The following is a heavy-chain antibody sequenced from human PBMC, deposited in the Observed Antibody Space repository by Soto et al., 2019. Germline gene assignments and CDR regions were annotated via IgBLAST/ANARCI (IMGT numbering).Heavy chain of an antibody. CDR1: GFTFSGSA. CDR2: IRSKANSYAT. Sequence: PGGSLRLSCAASGFTFSGSAMHWVRQASGKGLEWVGRIRSKANSYATAYAASVKGRFTISRDDSKNTAYLQMNSLKTEDTAVYYCTAWDWSGSIPRTPNKGPYYYYGMDVWGQGTTVTVSS. J-gene: IGHJ6*02. V-gene: IGHV3-73*01. CDR3: TAWDWSGSIPRTPNKGPYYYYGMDV. D-gene: IGHD3-3*01.